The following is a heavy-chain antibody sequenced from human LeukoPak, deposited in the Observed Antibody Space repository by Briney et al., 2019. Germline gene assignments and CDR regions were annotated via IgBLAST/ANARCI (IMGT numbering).Heavy chain of an antibody. J-gene: IGHJ4*02. D-gene: IGHD5-18*01. CDR2: IYNNGGT. CDR1: GFTVSSNY. V-gene: IGHV3-66*01. Sequence: GESLKISCLASGFTVSSNYMSWVRQAPGKGLEWVSVIYNNGGTYYADSVKGRFTVSRDNVKNTLCLQMNSLRAEDTAVYYCEGWIKPFEYWGQGTLVTVSS. CDR3: EGWIKPFEY.